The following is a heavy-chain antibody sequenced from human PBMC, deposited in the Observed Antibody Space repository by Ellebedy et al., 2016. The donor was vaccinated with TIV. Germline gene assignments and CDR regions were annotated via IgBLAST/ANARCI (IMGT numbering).Heavy chain of an antibody. Sequence: MPSETLSLTCTVPGGSISSYYWSWIRQPPGKGLEWIGYIYYSGSTNYNPSLKSRVTISVDTSKNQFSLKLSSVTAADTAVYYCARWGRTYYYDSSGYWLDYWGQGTLVTVSS. CDR2: IYYSGST. J-gene: IGHJ4*02. V-gene: IGHV4-59*01. CDR1: GGSISSYY. CDR3: ARWGRTYYYDSSGYWLDY. D-gene: IGHD3-22*01.